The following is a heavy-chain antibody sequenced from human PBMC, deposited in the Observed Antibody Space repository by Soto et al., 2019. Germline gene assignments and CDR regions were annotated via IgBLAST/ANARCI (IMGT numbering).Heavy chain of an antibody. CDR2: IYHSGST. CDR1: GDSISRDGYY. D-gene: IGHD2-21*01. J-gene: IGHJ5*02. CDR3: ARDGAGAYGLGWFDP. Sequence: QVQLQELGPRLVKPSQTLSLTCTVSGDSISRDGYYWNWLRQHPRKGLEWIGYIYHSGSTIYNPSLQSRLTISVDTSKNRVSLELSNVTAADTAIYYCARDGAGAYGLGWFDPWGQGILVTVSS. V-gene: IGHV4-31*03.